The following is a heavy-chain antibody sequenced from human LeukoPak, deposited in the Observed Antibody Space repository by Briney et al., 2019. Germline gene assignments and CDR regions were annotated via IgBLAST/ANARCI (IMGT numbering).Heavy chain of an antibody. CDR2: ISGSGSTI. D-gene: IGHD5-24*01. CDR1: GFTFSTYE. V-gene: IGHV3-48*03. CDR3: GRSRWLQLGYFDC. J-gene: IGHJ4*02. Sequence: GRSLRLSCAASGFTFSTYEMNWVRQAPGKGLEWVSYISGSGSTIYYADSVKGRFTISRDNSNNSLYLQMKSLRAEDTAVYYCGRSRWLQLGYFDCWGQGILVTVSS.